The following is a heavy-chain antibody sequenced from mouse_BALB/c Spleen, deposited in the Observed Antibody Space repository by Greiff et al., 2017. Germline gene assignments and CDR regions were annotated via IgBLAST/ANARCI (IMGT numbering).Heavy chain of an antibody. D-gene: IGHD1-2*01. Sequence: QVQLQQSGAELVRPGASVTLSCKASGYTFTDYEMHWVKQTPVHGLEWIGAIDPETGGTAYNQKFTGKAQLTVDTSSSTAYMQFSSLTTEDSAIYYCARHGHYYGYFDYWGQGTTLTVSS. CDR3: ARHGHYYGYFDY. V-gene: IGHV1-15*01. J-gene: IGHJ2*01. CDR2: IDPETGGT. CDR1: GYTFTDYE.